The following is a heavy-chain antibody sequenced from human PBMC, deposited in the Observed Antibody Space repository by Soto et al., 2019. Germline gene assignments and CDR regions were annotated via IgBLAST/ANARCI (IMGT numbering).Heavy chain of an antibody. J-gene: IGHJ4*02. CDR2: IRSEANSYAT. CDR1: GFTFSGSA. D-gene: IGHD3-3*01. V-gene: IGHV3-73*01. Sequence: GGSLRLSCAASGFTFSGSAMHWVRQASGKGLEWVGRIRSEANSYATAYAVSVKGKFTISRDDSRNTAYLQMNSLKTEDTAVYYCARGVYDFWSGHPKGLDYWGQGTVVTVSS. CDR3: ARGVYDFWSGHPKGLDY.